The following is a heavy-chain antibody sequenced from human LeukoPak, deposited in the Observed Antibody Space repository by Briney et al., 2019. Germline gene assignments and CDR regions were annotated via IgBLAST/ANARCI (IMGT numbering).Heavy chain of an antibody. Sequence: GGSLRLSCAASGFTFSRYAMSWVRQAPGKGLEWVSAISGSGGSTYYADSVKGRFTISRDNSKNTLYLQMNSLRAEDTAVYYCAKDGYSSSWYYFDHWGQGTLVTVSS. CDR2: ISGSGGST. V-gene: IGHV3-23*01. CDR3: AKDGYSSSWYYFDH. J-gene: IGHJ4*02. D-gene: IGHD6-13*01. CDR1: GFTFSRYA.